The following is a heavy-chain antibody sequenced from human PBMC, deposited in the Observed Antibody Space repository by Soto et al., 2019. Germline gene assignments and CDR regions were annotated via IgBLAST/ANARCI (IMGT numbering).Heavy chain of an antibody. CDR3: ARLGCSGGSCYHLPSKYYYYYYGMDV. D-gene: IGHD2-15*01. J-gene: IGHJ6*02. Sequence: EVQLVESGGGLVKPGGSLRLSCAASGFTFSSYSMNWVRQAPGKGLEWVSSISSSSSYIYYADSVKGRFTISRDNAKNSLYLQMNSLRAEDTAVYYCARLGCSGGSCYHLPSKYYYYYYGMDVWGQGTTVTVSS. V-gene: IGHV3-21*01. CDR1: GFTFSSYS. CDR2: ISSSSSYI.